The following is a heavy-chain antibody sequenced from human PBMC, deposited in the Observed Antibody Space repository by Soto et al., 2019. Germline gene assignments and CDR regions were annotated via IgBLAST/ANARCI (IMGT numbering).Heavy chain of an antibody. CDR3: AMVDVYVTPSPQDV. CDR2: INTYNGNT. D-gene: IGHD3-16*01. CDR1: GYSFTRYG. Sequence: GXSVKVSFNASGYSFTRYGIALARHAPGQGLEWMGWINTYNGNTNYAQNLQGRVTLTTDTSTSTAYMELTSLRYNDTAIYYCAMVDVYVTPSPQDVWGQGTTVTVSS. J-gene: IGHJ6*02. V-gene: IGHV1-18*01.